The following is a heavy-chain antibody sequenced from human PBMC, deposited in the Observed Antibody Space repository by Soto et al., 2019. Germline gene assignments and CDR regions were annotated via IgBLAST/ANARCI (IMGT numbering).Heavy chain of an antibody. CDR2: FDAEDDER. V-gene: IGHV1-24*01. CDR3: TTIGTPVDLDF. CDR1: GYTLTDLS. J-gene: IGHJ4*02. D-gene: IGHD5-12*01. Sequence: ASVKVSCKISGYTLTDLSMHWVRQAPGKGLEWMGGFDAEDDERIYAQKFQGRVTMTEDTSTDTAYMELSSLRFEDTAVYYCTTIGTPVDLDFWGQGTLVTVSS.